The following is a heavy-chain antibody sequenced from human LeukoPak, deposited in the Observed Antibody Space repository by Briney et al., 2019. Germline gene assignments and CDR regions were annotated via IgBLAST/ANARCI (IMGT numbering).Heavy chain of an antibody. V-gene: IGHV4-34*01. D-gene: IGHD6-13*01. J-gene: IGHJ4*02. CDR2: INHSGST. Sequence: SETLSLTCAVYGGSFSGYYWSWIRQPPGKGLEWIEEINHSGSTNYNPSLKSRVTISVDTSKNQFSLKLSSVTAADTAVYYCASIAAAGTGGDYWGQGTLVTVSS. CDR3: ASIAAAGTGGDY. CDR1: GGSFSGYY.